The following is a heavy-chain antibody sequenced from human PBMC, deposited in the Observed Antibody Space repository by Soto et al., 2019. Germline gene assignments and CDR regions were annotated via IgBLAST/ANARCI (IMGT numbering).Heavy chain of an antibody. Sequence: QVQLVQSGAEVKKPGSSVKVSCKSSGGTFSSYAISCVRQAPGQGLEWMGGIIPIFGTANYAQKFQGRVTITADESTSTDYMERSSLRSEDTAAYYCARGWVSSGQRGAFYYCGQGTLVTVSS. J-gene: IGHJ4*02. CDR2: IIPIFGTA. CDR1: GGTFSSYA. CDR3: ARGWVSSGQRGAFYY. V-gene: IGHV1-69*01. D-gene: IGHD6-19*01.